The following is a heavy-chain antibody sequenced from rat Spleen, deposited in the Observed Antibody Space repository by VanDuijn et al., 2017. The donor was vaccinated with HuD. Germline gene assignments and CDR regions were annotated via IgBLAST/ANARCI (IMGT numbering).Heavy chain of an antibody. CDR1: GFTFSNYD. J-gene: IGHJ2*01. CDR3: ARRHYGYTYYFDY. V-gene: IGHV5-25*01. Sequence: EVQLVESGGGLVQPERSMKLSCAASGFTFSNYDMAWVRQAPKKGLEWVATISPSGGSTYYRDFVKGRFTVSRDNAKSTLSLQMDSLRSEDTATYYWARRHYGYTYYFDYWGQGVMVTVSS. D-gene: IGHD1-9*01. CDR2: ISPSGGST.